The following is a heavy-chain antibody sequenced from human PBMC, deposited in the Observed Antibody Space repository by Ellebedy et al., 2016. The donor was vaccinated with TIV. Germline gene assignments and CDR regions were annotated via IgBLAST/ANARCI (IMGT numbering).Heavy chain of an antibody. CDR2: IHSDGSRI. V-gene: IGHV3-74*01. D-gene: IGHD1-26*01. J-gene: IGHJ6*02. CDR3: AREGLSGSYSYFYYYGMDV. Sequence: GGSLRLSCVASGFTFSNFWMHWVRQVPGKGPVWVSRIHSDGSRITYADSVKGRFTISRDNAKNSLYLQMNSLRAEDTAVYYCAREGLSGSYSYFYYYGMDVWGQGTTVTVSS. CDR1: GFTFSNFW.